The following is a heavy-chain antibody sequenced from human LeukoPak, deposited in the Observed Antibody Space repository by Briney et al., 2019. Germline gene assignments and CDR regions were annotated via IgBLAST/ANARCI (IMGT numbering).Heavy chain of an antibody. D-gene: IGHD3-3*01. J-gene: IGHJ6*02. CDR3: AKSFWSGYYYYYGMDV. CDR1: GFTFSDYY. Sequence: GGSLRLSCAASGFTFSDYYMSWIRQAPGKGLEWVSYISSSGSTIYYADSVKGRFTISRDNSKNTLYLQMNSLRAEDTAVYYCAKSFWSGYYYYYGMDVWGQGTTVTVSS. CDR2: ISSSGSTI. V-gene: IGHV3-11*01.